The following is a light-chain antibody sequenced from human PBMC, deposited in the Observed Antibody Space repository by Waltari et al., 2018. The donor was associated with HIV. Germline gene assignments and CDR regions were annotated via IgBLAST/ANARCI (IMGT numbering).Light chain of an antibody. CDR3: QQYNNWPPQYT. CDR2: GAS. J-gene: IGKJ2*01. Sequence: EIVMTQSPVTLSVSPGERATLSCRASQSISSNLAWYQQKTGQAPRLLIPGASTMATGIPARFSGSVSGTEFTLTISSLQSEDFAVYYCQQYNNWPPQYTFGQVTKLEIK. V-gene: IGKV3D-15*01. CDR1: QSISSN.